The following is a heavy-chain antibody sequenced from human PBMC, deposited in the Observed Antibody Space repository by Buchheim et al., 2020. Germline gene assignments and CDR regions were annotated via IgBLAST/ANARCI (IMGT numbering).Heavy chain of an antibody. D-gene: IGHD3-3*01. J-gene: IGHJ4*02. CDR3: VRLDFWSGLDY. CDR1: GFIFNTYS. V-gene: IGHV3-48*01. CDR2: ISSPSSTI. Sequence: EVQLVESGGGLVQPGGSLRLSCAAPGFIFNTYSMNWVRQAPGKGLEWVSFISSPSSTINYADSVKGRFTISRDNAKSSLYLQMNSLRAEDTAVYYCVRLDFWSGLDYWGQG.